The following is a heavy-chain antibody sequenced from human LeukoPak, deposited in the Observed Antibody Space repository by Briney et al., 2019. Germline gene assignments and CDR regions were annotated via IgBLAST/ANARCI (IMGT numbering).Heavy chain of an antibody. CDR2: IRYDGSNK. CDR1: GFTFSSYG. V-gene: IGHV3-30*02. CDR3: ARESTVAGAFDI. J-gene: IGHJ3*02. D-gene: IGHD6-19*01. Sequence: GGSLRLSCAASGFTFSSYGMHWVRQAPGKGLEWVAFIRYDGSNKYYADSVKGRFAISRDNSKNTLYLQMNSLRSDDTAVYYCARESTVAGAFDIWGQGTMVTVSS.